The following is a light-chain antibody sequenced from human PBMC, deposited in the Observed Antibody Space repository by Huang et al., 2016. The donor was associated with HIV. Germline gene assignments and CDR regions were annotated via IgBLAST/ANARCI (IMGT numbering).Light chain of an antibody. Sequence: ETMMTQSPVTLSVSPGERVTLSCRASQTIGTNLAWYQQKPGQSPRLLMYGVATRATGIPARFSGSGSGTEFTLTISSLQSEDFAVYFCQQYNYWPRTFGQGTKVEIK. CDR2: GVA. CDR1: QTIGTN. CDR3: QQYNYWPRT. V-gene: IGKV3-15*01. J-gene: IGKJ1*01.